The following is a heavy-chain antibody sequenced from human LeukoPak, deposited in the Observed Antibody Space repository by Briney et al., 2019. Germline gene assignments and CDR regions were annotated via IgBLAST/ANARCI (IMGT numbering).Heavy chain of an antibody. V-gene: IGHV4-4*07. CDR3: ARDLAEYSSSWEDSWFDP. J-gene: IGHJ5*02. CDR2: IYTSGST. Sequence: SETLSLTCTVSGGSISSYYWSWIRQPAGKGLEWIGRIYTSGSTNYNPSLKSRVTMSVDTSKNQFSLKLSSVTAADTAVYYCARDLAEYSSSWEDSWFDPWGQGTLVTVSS. D-gene: IGHD6-13*01. CDR1: GGSISSYY.